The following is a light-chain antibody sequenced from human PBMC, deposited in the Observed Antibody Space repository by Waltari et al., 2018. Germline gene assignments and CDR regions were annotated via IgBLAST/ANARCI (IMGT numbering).Light chain of an antibody. CDR3: QHYVRLPVS. V-gene: IGKV3-20*01. J-gene: IGKJ1*01. CDR1: QSVSRS. CDR2: GAS. Sequence: EIVLTQSPGTLSLSPGERATLSCRASQSVSRSLAWYQQKPGQAPRLLIYGASSRATSVPDRFSGSGSGTDFSLTISRLEPEDFAVYYCQHYVRLPVSFGQGTKVEIK.